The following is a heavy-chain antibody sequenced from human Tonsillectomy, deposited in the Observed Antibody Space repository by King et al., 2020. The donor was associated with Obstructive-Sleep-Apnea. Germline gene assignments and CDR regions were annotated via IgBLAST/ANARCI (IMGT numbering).Heavy chain of an antibody. CDR3: AGVRGGYCLDV. CDR2: IKQDGSEK. CDR1: GFTFSSYW. V-gene: IGHV3-7*03. D-gene: IGHD2-15*01. Sequence: VQLVESGGGLVQPGGSLRLSCAASGFTFSSYWMSWVRQAPGKGLEWVANIKQDGSEKYYVDSVKGRFTISRDNAKNSLFLQMNSLRAEDTAVYYCAGVRGGYCLDVWGQGTTVTVSS. J-gene: IGHJ6*02.